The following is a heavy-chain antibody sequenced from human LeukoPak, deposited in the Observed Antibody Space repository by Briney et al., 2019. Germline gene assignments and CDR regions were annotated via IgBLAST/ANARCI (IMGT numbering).Heavy chain of an antibody. CDR2: IYHSGST. Sequence: SETLSLTCAVSGGSISSSNWWSWVRQPPGKGLEWIGEIYHSGSTNYNPSLKSRVTISVDKSKNQFSLKLSSVSAADTAVYYCARVDGWDYYDSSGYYYNWFDPWGQGTLVTVSS. CDR1: GGSISSSNW. V-gene: IGHV4-4*02. D-gene: IGHD3-22*01. CDR3: ARVDGWDYYDSSGYYYNWFDP. J-gene: IGHJ5*02.